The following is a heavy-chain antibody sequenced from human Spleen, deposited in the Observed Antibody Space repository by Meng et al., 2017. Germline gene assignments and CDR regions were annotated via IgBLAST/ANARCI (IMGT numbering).Heavy chain of an antibody. Sequence: QAQLQQSGAGLLKPSETLSLTCAVSGGSFNHYFWTWIRQPPGKGLEWIGYINNNGSTFYNPSLKSRVTMSRDRSKNQSSLKLSTVTAADTAVYYCASYVSGTYRFDPWGQGTLVTVSS. J-gene: IGHJ5*02. V-gene: IGHV4-34*01. CDR2: INNNGST. D-gene: IGHD3-10*01. CDR1: GGSFNHYF. CDR3: ASYVSGTYRFDP.